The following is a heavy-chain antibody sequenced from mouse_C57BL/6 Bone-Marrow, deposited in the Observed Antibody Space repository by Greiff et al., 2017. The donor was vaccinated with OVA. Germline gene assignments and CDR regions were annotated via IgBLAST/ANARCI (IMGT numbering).Heavy chain of an antibody. Sequence: LVESGAELVRPGASVTLSCKASGYTFTDYEMHWVKQTPVHGLEWIGAIDPEPGGTAYNQKFKGKAILTADKSSSTAYMELRSLTSEDSAVYYCTRGYSNYYAMDYWGQGTSVTVSS. J-gene: IGHJ4*01. CDR3: TRGYSNYYAMDY. D-gene: IGHD2-5*01. CDR2: IDPEPGGT. V-gene: IGHV1-15*01. CDR1: GYTFTDYE.